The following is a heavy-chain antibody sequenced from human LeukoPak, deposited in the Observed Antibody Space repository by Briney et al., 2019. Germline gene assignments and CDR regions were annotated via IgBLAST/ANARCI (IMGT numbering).Heavy chain of an antibody. CDR3: ASSAAAEAMVY. CDR1: GFTFSSYE. Sequence: GGSLRLSCAASGFTFSSYEMNWVRQAPGKGLEWVSYISSSGSTIYYADSVKGRFIISRDNAKNSLYLQMNSLRAEDTAVYYCASSAAAEAMVYWGQGTLVTVSS. D-gene: IGHD6-13*01. CDR2: ISSSGSTI. V-gene: IGHV3-48*03. J-gene: IGHJ4*02.